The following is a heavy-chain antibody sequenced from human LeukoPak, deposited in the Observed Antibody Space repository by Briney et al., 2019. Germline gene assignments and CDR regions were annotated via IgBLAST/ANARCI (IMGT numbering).Heavy chain of an antibody. CDR2: IYTSGST. CDR3: AGGRYCTDGSCYFDY. D-gene: IGHD2-15*01. V-gene: IGHV4-4*07. Sequence: SETLSLTCTVSRGSISSFYWSWFRQPAGKGLEWIGHIYTSGSTNYNPSLKSRVTMSVDTSKNQFSLKLSSVTAADTAVYYCAGGRYCTDGSCYFDYWGQGTLVTVSS. J-gene: IGHJ4*02. CDR1: RGSISSFY.